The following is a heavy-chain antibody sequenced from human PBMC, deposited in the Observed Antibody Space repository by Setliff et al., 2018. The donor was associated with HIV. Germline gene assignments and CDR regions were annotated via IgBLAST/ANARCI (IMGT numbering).Heavy chain of an antibody. V-gene: IGHV4-59*08. D-gene: IGHD6-19*01. J-gene: IGHJ4*02. CDR3: ARFIGSGWYRFDY. CDR1: GGSIRSYY. Sequence: SETLSLTCTVSGGSIRSYYWSWIRQPPGKGLEWLGYVFYNGHTANNPSLKSRVTMSVDTSKNQLSLKLSSVTAADTAVYYCARFIGSGWYRFDYWGQGTLVTVSS. CDR2: VFYNGHT.